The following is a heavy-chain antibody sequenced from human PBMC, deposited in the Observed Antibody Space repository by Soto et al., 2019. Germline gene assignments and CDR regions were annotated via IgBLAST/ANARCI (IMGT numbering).Heavy chain of an antibody. CDR1: GFTFRSYA. CDR2: ISGSGVAT. V-gene: IGHV3-23*01. CDR3: AKGSGDCGGDCFGMAV. J-gene: IGHJ6*02. Sequence: GESLKISCVASGFTFRSYAMSWVRQVPGKGLEWVSTISGSGVATYYADSVRGRFTISRDTSKNTLSLQMNSLRAGDTAVYYCAKGSGDCGGDCFGMAVWGQGTTVTVSS. D-gene: IGHD2-21*02.